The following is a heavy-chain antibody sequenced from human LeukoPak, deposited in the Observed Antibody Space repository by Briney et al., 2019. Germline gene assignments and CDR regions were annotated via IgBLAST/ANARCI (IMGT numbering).Heavy chain of an antibody. J-gene: IGHJ5*02. D-gene: IGHD6-13*01. CDR1: GGSISSSSHY. CDR2: IYYSGST. Sequence: SETLSLTCTVSGGSISSSSHYWGWIRQPPGKGLEWIGSIYYSGSTYYTPSLKSRVTISVDTSKNQFSLKLSSMTAADTAVYYCAAYSSSHNWFDPWGRGTLVTVSS. V-gene: IGHV4-39*01. CDR3: AAYSSSHNWFDP.